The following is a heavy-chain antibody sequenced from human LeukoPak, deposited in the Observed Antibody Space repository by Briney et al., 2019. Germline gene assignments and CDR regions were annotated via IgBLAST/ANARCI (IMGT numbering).Heavy chain of an antibody. J-gene: IGHJ6*04. CDR3: AELSITMIGGV. CDR2: IKQDGSEK. Sequence: GGSLRLSCAASGFTFGSYWMSWVRQAPGKGLEWVANIKQDGSEKYYVDSVKGRFTISRDNAKNSLYLQMNSLRAEDTAVYYCAELSITMIGGVWGKGTTVTISS. CDR1: GFTFGSYW. V-gene: IGHV3-7*01. D-gene: IGHD3-10*02.